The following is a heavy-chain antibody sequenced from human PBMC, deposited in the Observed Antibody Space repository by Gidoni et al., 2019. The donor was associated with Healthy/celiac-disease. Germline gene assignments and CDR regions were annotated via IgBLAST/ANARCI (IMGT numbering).Heavy chain of an antibody. CDR1: GGSISMRCYS. CDR2: IYHSGST. J-gene: IGHJ4*02. CDR3: ARGLYDYVWGSYMGSYFDY. V-gene: IGHV4-30-2*01. Sequence: QLQLQESGSGLVQPSQTLSLTCAVSGGSISMRCYSWSWIRQPPGKGLEWIGYIYHSGSTYYNPSLKSRVTISVDRSKNQFSLKLSSVTAADTAVYYCARGLYDYVWGSYMGSYFDYWGQGTLVTVSS. D-gene: IGHD3-16*01.